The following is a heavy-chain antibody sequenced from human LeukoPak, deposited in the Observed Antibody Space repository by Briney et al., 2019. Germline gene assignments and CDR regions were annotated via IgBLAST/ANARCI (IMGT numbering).Heavy chain of an antibody. J-gene: IGHJ4*02. Sequence: PSETLSLTCTVSGGSLSSYFWSWIRQPPGKGLEWIAYIYYSGSANYNPFLKSRVTISVDTSKNQFSLKLSSVTAADTAAYYCARQPSSWFTSFDSWGQGTLVTVSS. V-gene: IGHV4-59*01. CDR1: GGSLSSYF. CDR3: ARQPSSWFTSFDS. D-gene: IGHD6-13*01. CDR2: IYYSGSA.